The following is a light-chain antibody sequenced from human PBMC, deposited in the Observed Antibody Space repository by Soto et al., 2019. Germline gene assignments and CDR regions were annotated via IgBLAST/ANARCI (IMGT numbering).Light chain of an antibody. J-gene: IGKJ1*01. CDR2: DAS. CDR1: QSVSSN. V-gene: IGKV3D-15*01. Sequence: EIVLTQSPGTLSVSPGERATLSWRASQSVSSNSLAWYKQKPGQAPRLLIYDASNRATDIPARFSGSGSGTDFTLTISSLQSEDFEVYYCQQYNNWPRTFGQGTKVDIK. CDR3: QQYNNWPRT.